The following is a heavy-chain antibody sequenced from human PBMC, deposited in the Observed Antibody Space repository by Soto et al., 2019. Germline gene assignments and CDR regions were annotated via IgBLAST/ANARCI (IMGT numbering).Heavy chain of an antibody. CDR2: ISYDGSNK. Sequence: QVQLVESGGGVVQPGRSLRLSCAASGFTFSSYGMHWVRQAPGKGLEWVAVISYDGSNKYYADSVKGRFTISRDNSKNTLYLQMNSLRAEDTAVYYCAKDGFWWVGAHTANNYFDYWGQGTLVTVSS. V-gene: IGHV3-30*18. J-gene: IGHJ4*02. CDR1: GFTFSSYG. D-gene: IGHD1-26*01. CDR3: AKDGFWWVGAHTANNYFDY.